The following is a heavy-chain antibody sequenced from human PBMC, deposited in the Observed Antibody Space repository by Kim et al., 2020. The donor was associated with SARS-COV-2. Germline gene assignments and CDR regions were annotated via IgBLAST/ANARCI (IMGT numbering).Heavy chain of an antibody. D-gene: IGHD3-22*01. J-gene: IGHJ4*02. CDR2: IDHSGST. CDR1: GGSISTGGYS. Sequence: SETLSLTCVVSGGSISTGGYSWSWIRQPPGKGLEWIGYIDHSGSTYYNASLKSRVTLSVDRSKNQFSLNLSSVTAADTAVYYCARVDKVGNTGYYFDSWGQGTLVTVSS. CDR3: ARVDKVGNTGYYFDS. V-gene: IGHV4-30-2*01.